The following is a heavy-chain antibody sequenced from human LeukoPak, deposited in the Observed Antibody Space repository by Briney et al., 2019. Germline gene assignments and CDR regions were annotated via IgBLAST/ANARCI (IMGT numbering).Heavy chain of an antibody. J-gene: IGHJ3*02. CDR2: ISYDGSNK. CDR3: ARDPPLGDTAMPRGAFDI. Sequence: PGGSLRLSCAGSGFTFSSYAMHWVRQAPGKGLEWVAVISYDGSNKYYADSVKGRFTISRDNSKNTLYLQMNSLRAEDTAVYYCARDPPLGDTAMPRGAFDIWGQGTMVTVSS. CDR1: GFTFSSYA. D-gene: IGHD5-18*01. V-gene: IGHV3-30-3*01.